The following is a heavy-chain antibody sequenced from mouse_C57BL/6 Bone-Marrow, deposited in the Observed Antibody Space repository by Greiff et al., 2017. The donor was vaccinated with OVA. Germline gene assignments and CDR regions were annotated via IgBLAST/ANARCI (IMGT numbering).Heavy chain of an antibody. CDR3: ARGQLRLPWCAY. CDR1: GYAFRSYW. J-gene: IGHJ3*01. Sequence: VQLQQSGAELVKPGASVKISCKAFGYAFRSYWMNWVKQRRGKGLEWFGQIYPGDGDTNYNGKFKGKATLTADKSSSTAYIQLSGLASEDSAVYFCARGQLRLPWCAYWGQGTLVTVSA. CDR2: IYPGDGDT. V-gene: IGHV1-80*01. D-gene: IGHD3-2*02.